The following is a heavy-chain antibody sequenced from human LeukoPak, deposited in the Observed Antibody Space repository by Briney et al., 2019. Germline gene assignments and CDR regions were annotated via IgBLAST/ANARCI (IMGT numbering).Heavy chain of an antibody. J-gene: IGHJ4*02. D-gene: IGHD6-13*01. CDR2: IYSSGST. Sequence: SETLSLTCTVSGVSVSSGSNYWSWIRQPPGKGLEWIGYIYSSGSTDYNPSLKSRVTISVDAAKNQFSLKLSSVTAADTAVFYCARGKAAAGFFNVIFDYWGQGTLAPVSS. CDR1: GVSVSSGSNY. V-gene: IGHV4-61*01. CDR3: ARGKAAAGFFNVIFDY.